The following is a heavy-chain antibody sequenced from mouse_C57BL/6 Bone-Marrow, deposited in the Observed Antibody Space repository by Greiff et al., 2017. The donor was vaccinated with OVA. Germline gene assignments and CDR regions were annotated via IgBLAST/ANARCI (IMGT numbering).Heavy chain of an antibody. J-gene: IGHJ3*01. CDR1: GFTFSSYA. CDR3: TREAYYSNLRGFAY. CDR2: ISSGGDYI. V-gene: IGHV5-9-1*02. D-gene: IGHD2-5*01. Sequence: EVQLVESGEGLVKPGGSLKLSCAASGFTFSSYAMSWVRQTPEKRLEWVAYISSGGDYIYYADTVKGRFTISRDNARNTLYLQMSSLKSEDTAMYYCTREAYYSNLRGFAYWGQGTLVTVSA.